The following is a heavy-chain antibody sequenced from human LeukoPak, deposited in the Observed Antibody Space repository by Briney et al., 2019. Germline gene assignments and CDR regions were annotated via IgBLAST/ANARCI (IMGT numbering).Heavy chain of an antibody. J-gene: IGHJ4*02. D-gene: IGHD3-10*01. CDR2: ISHDGRNK. CDR1: GFTFSSYT. V-gene: IGHV3-30*04. Sequence: GRSLRLSCAASGFTFSSYTIHWVRQAPGKGLEWVTLISHDGRNKNYADSAKGWFTISRDNSKKTLYLEVNSLRPEDTAVYYCARGSHQDYFGSMTYLFDYWGQGILVTVSS. CDR3: ARGSHQDYFGSMTYLFDY.